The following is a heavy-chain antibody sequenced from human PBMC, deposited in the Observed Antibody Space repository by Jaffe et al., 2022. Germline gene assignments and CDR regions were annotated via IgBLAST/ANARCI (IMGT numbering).Heavy chain of an antibody. V-gene: IGHV3-74*01. Sequence: EVQLVESGAVLVQPGGSLRLSCAASGFTFSPSWMHWVRQAPGKGLEWVSRSNRDVSNTLYADSVKGRFTVSRDNAKNTLYLQMNSLRAEDTAMYYCAGEFGNWGQGILVTISS. J-gene: IGHJ4*02. CDR2: SNRDVSNT. CDR1: GFTFSPSW. D-gene: IGHD3-10*01. CDR3: AGEFGN.